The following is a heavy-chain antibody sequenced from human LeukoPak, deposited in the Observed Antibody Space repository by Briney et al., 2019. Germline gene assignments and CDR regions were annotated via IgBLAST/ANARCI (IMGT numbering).Heavy chain of an antibody. V-gene: IGHV4-59*11. CDR3: ARDVYGSGSY. CDR2: IYYSGST. D-gene: IGHD3-10*01. CDR1: GGSISSHH. Sequence: SETLSLTCTVSGGSISSHHWSWIRQPPGKGLEWIGYIYYSGSTNYKPSLKSRVTISVDTSKNQFSLKLSSVTAADTAVYYCARDVYGSGSYWGQGTLVTVSS. J-gene: IGHJ4*02.